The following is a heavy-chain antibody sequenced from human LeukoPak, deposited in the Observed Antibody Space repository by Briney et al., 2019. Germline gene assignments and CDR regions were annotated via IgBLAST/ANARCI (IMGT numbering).Heavy chain of an antibody. V-gene: IGHV3-9*01. Sequence: GGSLRLSCAASGFTFDDYAMHWVRQAPGKGLEWVSGISWNSGSIVYADSVKGRFTISRDNAKNSLYLQMNSLRAEDTALYYCAKAPYDSSGYYSYYFDYWGQGTLVTVSS. D-gene: IGHD3-22*01. J-gene: IGHJ4*02. CDR2: ISWNSGSI. CDR3: AKAPYDSSGYYSYYFDY. CDR1: GFTFDDYA.